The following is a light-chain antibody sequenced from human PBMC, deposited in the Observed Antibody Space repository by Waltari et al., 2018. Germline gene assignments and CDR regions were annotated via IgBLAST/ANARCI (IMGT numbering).Light chain of an antibody. CDR1: SSNSGMNY. CDR3: ATWDSSLTAEV. CDR2: DNN. Sequence: QSVLTQPPSVSAAPGQKVTISCSGSSSNSGMNYISWYQQRPGTAPKLLIYDNNSRPAGIPDRSTGSKSGTSATLGIPGLQTGDEADYYCATWDSSLTAEVFGGGTKLTVL. V-gene: IGLV1-51*01. J-gene: IGLJ3*02.